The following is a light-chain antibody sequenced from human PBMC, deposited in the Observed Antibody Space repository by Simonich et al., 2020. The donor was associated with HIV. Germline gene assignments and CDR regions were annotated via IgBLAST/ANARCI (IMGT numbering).Light chain of an antibody. Sequence: DIVMTQSPDSLAVSLGERATINCKSSQSVLYSSNNKNYLVWYQQKQGQPPKLLIYGASTRESGVPDRFSGGGSGTDFTLTISSLQTEDVAVYYCQQYYGTPLTFGGGTKVEIK. V-gene: IGKV4-1*01. CDR3: QQYYGTPLT. CDR2: GAS. CDR1: QSVLYSSNNKNY. J-gene: IGKJ4*01.